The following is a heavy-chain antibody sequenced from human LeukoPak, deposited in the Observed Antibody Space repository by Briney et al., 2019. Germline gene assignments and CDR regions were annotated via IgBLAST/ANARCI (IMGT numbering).Heavy chain of an antibody. CDR1: GYTFTSYD. CDR2: MNPNSGNT. V-gene: IGHV1-8*01. CDR3: ARRGVTFGEYWFDP. J-gene: IGHJ5*02. Sequence: ASVKVSCKASGYTFTSYDINWVRQANGQGLEWMGWMNPNSGNTGYAQKFQGRVTMTRNTSISTAYMELSSLRSEDTAVYHCARRGVTFGEYWFDPWGQGTLVTVSS. D-gene: IGHD3-16*01.